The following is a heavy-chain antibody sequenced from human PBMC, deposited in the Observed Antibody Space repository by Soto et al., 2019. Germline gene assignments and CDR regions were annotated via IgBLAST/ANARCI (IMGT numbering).Heavy chain of an antibody. CDR2: INHSRST. CDR3: ARKAEYYDILTGYSNWFDP. CDR1: GGSFSGFY. V-gene: IGHV4-34*01. D-gene: IGHD3-9*01. J-gene: IGHJ5*02. Sequence: QVQLQQWGAGLLKPSETLSLTCAVYGGSFSGFYWSWIRQPPGKGLEWIGEINHSRSTNYNPSLKSRGTISDDTSKNQFSLNLSSVTTADTAVYYCARKAEYYDILTGYSNWFDPWGQGTLVTVSS.